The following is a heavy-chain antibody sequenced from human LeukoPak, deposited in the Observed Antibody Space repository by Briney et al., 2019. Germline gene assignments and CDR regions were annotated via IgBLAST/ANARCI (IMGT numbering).Heavy chain of an antibody. V-gene: IGHV1-2*02. Sequence: ASVKVSCKASGYTFTGYYMHWVRQAPGQGLEWMGWINPNSGGTNYAQKFQGRVTMTRDTSISTAYMALSRLRSDDTAVYYCARDRYSGYDCFDYWGQGTLVTVSS. J-gene: IGHJ4*02. D-gene: IGHD5-12*01. CDR2: INPNSGGT. CDR1: GYTFTGYY. CDR3: ARDRYSGYDCFDY.